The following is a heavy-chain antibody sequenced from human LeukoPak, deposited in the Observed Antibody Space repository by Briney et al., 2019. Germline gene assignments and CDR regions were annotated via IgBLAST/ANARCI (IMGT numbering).Heavy chain of an antibody. D-gene: IGHD5-12*01. J-gene: IGHJ3*02. CDR2: IKQDGSEK. V-gene: IGHV3-7*01. CDR1: GFTFSSYW. CDR3: SIVATPALDAFDI. Sequence: GGSLRLSCAASGFTFSSYWMSWVRQAPGKGLEWVANIKQDGSEKYYVDSVKGRFTISRDNAKNSLYLQMNSLRAEDTAVYYCSIVATPALDAFDIWGQGTMVTVSS.